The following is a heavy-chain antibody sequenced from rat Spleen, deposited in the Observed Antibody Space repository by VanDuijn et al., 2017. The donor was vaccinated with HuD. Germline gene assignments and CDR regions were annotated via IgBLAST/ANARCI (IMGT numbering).Heavy chain of an antibody. CDR3: AREFDYFDY. V-gene: IGHV5-25*01. Sequence: EVQLVESGGGLVQPGRSMKLSCAVSGFTFSSYYMAWVRQAPKKGLEWVASINTGGCNTYYRDSVKGRFTISRDNAKSILYLQMDSLRSEDTATYYCAREFDYFDYWGQGVMVTVSS. CDR2: INTGGCNT. J-gene: IGHJ2*01. CDR1: GFTFSSYY.